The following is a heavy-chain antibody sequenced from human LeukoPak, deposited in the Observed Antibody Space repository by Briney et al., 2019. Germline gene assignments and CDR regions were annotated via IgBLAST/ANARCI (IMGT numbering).Heavy chain of an antibody. J-gene: IGHJ4*02. Sequence: PGGSLRLSCAASGFTFSSYWMHWVRQAPGKGLEWVAVISYDGNDKYYADSVKGRFTIPRDNSKNTVHLQMNSLRADDTAVYYCAKDADIGAAGYYFDYWGQGTLVTVSS. CDR2: ISYDGNDK. CDR1: GFTFSSYW. CDR3: AKDADIGAAGYYFDY. V-gene: IGHV3-30*18. D-gene: IGHD6-13*01.